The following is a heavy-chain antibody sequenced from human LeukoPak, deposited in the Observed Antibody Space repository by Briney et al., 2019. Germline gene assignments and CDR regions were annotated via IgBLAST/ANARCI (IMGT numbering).Heavy chain of an antibody. J-gene: IGHJ4*02. Sequence: GGSLRLSCAASGFTFSSYTMTWVRQAPGKGLERVSSISRSSIYKYYADSMKGRFTISRDNAKNSLYLQMNSLRAEDTAVYYCARANYDSRGYYPLIYYWGQGTLVTVSS. CDR1: GFTFSSYT. CDR2: ISRSSIYK. V-gene: IGHV3-21*01. D-gene: IGHD3-22*01. CDR3: ARANYDSRGYYPLIYY.